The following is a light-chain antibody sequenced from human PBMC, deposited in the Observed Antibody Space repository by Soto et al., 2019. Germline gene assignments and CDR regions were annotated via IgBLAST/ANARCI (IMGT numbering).Light chain of an antibody. CDR2: AAS. Sequence: DIPMTQSPSSLSASVGDRVTITCRASQSISSYLNWYQQKPEKAPKLLIYAASSLQSGVPSRFSGSGSGTSFTLTISRQQPEDFATYYCQQSYSTPQRTFGPGTKLDIK. J-gene: IGKJ3*01. CDR1: QSISSY. CDR3: QQSYSTPQRT. V-gene: IGKV1-39*01.